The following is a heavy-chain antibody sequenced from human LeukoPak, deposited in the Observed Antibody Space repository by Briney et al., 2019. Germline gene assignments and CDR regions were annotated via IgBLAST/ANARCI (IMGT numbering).Heavy chain of an antibody. D-gene: IGHD1-26*01. CDR1: GYTFTGYY. V-gene: IGHV1-2*02. CDR2: INPNSGGT. CDR3: ARSKWEPYVAFDI. J-gene: IGHJ3*02. Sequence: ASVKVSCKASGYTFTGYYMHWVRQAPGQGLEWMGWINPNSGGTNYAQKFQGRVTMTRDTSISTAYMELSRLRSDDTAVYYCARSKWEPYVAFDIWGQGTMVTVSS.